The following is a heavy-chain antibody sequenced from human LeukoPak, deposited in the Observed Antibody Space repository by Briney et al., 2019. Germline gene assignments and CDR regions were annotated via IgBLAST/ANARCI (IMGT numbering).Heavy chain of an antibody. J-gene: IGHJ6*02. CDR3: ASVYLYGMDV. D-gene: IGHD2-8*01. CDR1: GYSLTTYY. CDR2: INPSGGST. Sequence: GASVKVSCKASGYSLTTYYMPWVRQAPGQGLEWMAIINPSGGSTNYAQKFQGRVTMTRDTPTNTVYMELSSLRTEDTAVYYCASVYLYGMDVWGQGTTVTVSS. V-gene: IGHV1-46*01.